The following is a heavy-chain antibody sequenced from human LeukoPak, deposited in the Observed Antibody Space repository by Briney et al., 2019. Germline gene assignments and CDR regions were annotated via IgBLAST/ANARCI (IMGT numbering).Heavy chain of an antibody. D-gene: IGHD3-3*01. V-gene: IGHV4-61*02. Sequence: SETLSLTCIVSGGSISSGSYYWSWIRQPAGKGLEWIGRIYTGEITNYNPSLKSRVTISVDTSKNQFSMKLSSVTAADTAVYYCASGPRRAVGTLWNWGQGTLVTVSS. CDR3: ASGPRRAVGTLWN. J-gene: IGHJ4*02. CDR1: GGSISSGSYY. CDR2: IYTGEIT.